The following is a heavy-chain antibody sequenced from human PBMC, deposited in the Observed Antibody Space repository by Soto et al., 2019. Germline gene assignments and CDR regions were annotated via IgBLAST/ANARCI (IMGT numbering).Heavy chain of an antibody. V-gene: IGHV3-23*01. J-gene: IGHJ4*02. CDR3: AKNSAATIRVGFDY. D-gene: IGHD5-12*01. CDR2: ITGSDGRT. CDR1: GFTFATYT. Sequence: EVPLLESGGGLVQPGGSLRLSCAASGFTFATYTMSWVRQTPVKGLEWVSAITGSDGRTYYADSVKGRFTISRDNSKNTLYLQMNSLGAEDTAVYYCAKNSAATIRVGFDYWGQGTLVTVSS.